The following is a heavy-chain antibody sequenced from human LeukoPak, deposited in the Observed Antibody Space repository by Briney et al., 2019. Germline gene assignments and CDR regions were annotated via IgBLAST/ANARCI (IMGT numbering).Heavy chain of an antibody. V-gene: IGHV3-7*01. J-gene: IGHJ4*02. D-gene: IGHD6-6*01. Sequence: GSLRLSCAASGFTFRNSWMSWVRQAPGKGLEWVANIKSDGSETYYVDSVEGRFTLSRDNAENLVFLQMNSLRGEDTAVYYCVRSLGSSSSDFWGQGTLVTVSS. CDR3: VRSLGSSSSDF. CDR1: GFTFRNSW. CDR2: IKSDGSET.